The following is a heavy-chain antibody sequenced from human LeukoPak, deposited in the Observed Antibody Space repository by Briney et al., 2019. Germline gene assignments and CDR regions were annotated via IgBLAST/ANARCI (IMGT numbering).Heavy chain of an antibody. Sequence: PSETLSLTCAVYGGSFSGYYWSWIRQPPGKGLEWIGEINHSGSTNYDPSLKSRVTISVDTSKNQFSLKLSSVTAADTAVYYCARDQWRSVGYMDVWGKGTTVTVSS. CDR3: ARDQWRSVGYMDV. J-gene: IGHJ6*03. D-gene: IGHD6-19*01. CDR1: GGSFSGYY. V-gene: IGHV4-34*01. CDR2: INHSGST.